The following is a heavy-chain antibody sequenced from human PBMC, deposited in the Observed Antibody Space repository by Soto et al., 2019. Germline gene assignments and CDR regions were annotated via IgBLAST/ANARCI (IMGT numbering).Heavy chain of an antibody. J-gene: IGHJ6*02. Sequence: ASLKVSCKASGGTFSSYAISWVRQAPGQGLEWMGGIIPIFGTANYAQKFQGRVTITADESTSTAYMELSSLRSEDTAVYYCARLDIVVAQAAKVLYYYHGMDVWGQGTTVTVSS. CDR2: IIPIFGTA. V-gene: IGHV1-69*13. CDR1: GGTFSSYA. CDR3: ARLDIVVAQAAKVLYYYHGMDV. D-gene: IGHD2-2*03.